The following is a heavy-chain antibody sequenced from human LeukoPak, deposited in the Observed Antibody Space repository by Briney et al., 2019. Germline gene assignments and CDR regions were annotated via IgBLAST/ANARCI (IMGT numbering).Heavy chain of an antibody. J-gene: IGHJ6*03. Sequence: TGGSLRLSCVASGFTFSNYYMYWVRQAPGKGLVWVSRIKNAGTDTIYADSVKGRFTVSRDNAKNTVYLQMNSLRAEETAVYYCARGGYGHNMDVWGEGSTVTVSS. CDR1: GFTFSNYY. CDR3: ARGGYGHNMDV. V-gene: IGHV3-74*01. CDR2: IKNAGTDT. D-gene: IGHD3-10*01.